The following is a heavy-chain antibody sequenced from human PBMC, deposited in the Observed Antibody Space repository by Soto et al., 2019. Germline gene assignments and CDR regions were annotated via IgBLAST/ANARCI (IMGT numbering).Heavy chain of an antibody. Sequence: SETLSLTCTVSGGSISSYYWSWIRQPPGKGLEWIGYIYYSGSTNYNPSLKSRVTISVDTSKNQFSLKLSSVTAADTAVYYCARHPILWFGGLFTWFDPWGQGTLVTVSS. CDR2: IYYSGST. CDR1: GGSISSYY. D-gene: IGHD3-10*01. CDR3: ARHPILWFGGLFTWFDP. V-gene: IGHV4-59*08. J-gene: IGHJ5*02.